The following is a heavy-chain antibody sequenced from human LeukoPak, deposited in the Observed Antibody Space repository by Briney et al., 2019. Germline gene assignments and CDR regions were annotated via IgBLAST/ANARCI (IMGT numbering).Heavy chain of an antibody. Sequence: GGSLRLSCVGSGFTFDDYAMNWVRQAPGKGLEWVSYISLSSSSIYYADSVRGRFTISRDNAKSSLYLQMNSLTAEDTAVYYCAREPTYTSSWHTTCDYWGQGTLVTVSS. CDR2: ISLSSSSI. CDR1: GFTFDDYA. CDR3: AREPTYTSSWHTTCDY. V-gene: IGHV3-48*01. J-gene: IGHJ4*02. D-gene: IGHD6-13*01.